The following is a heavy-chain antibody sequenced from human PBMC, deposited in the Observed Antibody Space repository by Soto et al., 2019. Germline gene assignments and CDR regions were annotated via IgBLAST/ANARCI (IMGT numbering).Heavy chain of an antibody. J-gene: IGHJ6*02. D-gene: IGHD3-3*01. CDR1: GFTFSSYW. CDR2: ISGSGGST. V-gene: IGHV3-23*01. CDR3: AKGNDYWSGYYGFYYYGMDV. Sequence: GGSLRLSCAASGFTFSSYWMSWVRQAPGKGLEWVSAISGSGGSTYYADSVKGRFTISRDNSKNTLYLQMNSLRAEDTAVYYCAKGNDYWSGYYGFYYYGMDVWGQGTTVTVSS.